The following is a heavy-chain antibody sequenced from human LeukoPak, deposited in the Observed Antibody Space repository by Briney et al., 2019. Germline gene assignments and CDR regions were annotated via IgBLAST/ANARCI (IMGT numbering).Heavy chain of an antibody. D-gene: IGHD5-24*01. CDR3: ARADCTSTACYNWFDP. V-gene: IGHV4-34*01. CDR2: INHVGGT. J-gene: IGHJ5*02. Sequence: PSETLSLTCTVYGGSFNYNFYSCIRQPPGKGLEWLGEINHVGGTNFNPSLGSRISMSVNSSENQISLTLTSVTDADTAVYYCARADCTSTACYNWFDPWGQGTLVPVSS. CDR1: GGSFNYNF.